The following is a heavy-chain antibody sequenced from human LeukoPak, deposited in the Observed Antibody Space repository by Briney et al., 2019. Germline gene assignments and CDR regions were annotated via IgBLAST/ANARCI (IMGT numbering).Heavy chain of an antibody. CDR2: IIPIFGTA. CDR3: ARGVPVPPSYYYYYYMDV. V-gene: IGHV1-69*13. J-gene: IGHJ6*03. D-gene: IGHD3-10*01. CDR1: GGTFSSYA. Sequence: GASVKVSCKASGGTFSSYAISWVRQAPGPGLEWMGGIIPIFGTANYAQKFQGRVTITADESTSTAYMELSSLRSEDTAVYYCARGVPVPPSYYYYYYMDVWGKGTTVTVSS.